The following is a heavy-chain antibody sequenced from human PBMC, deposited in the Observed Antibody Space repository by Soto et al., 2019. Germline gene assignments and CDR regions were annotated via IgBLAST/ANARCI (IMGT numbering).Heavy chain of an antibody. CDR1: GGSLSSGCYY. J-gene: IGHJ4*02. Sequence: SETLSLTCPVSGGSLSSGCYYWSWIRQHPGKGLEWIGYIYYSGSTYYNPSLKSRVTISVDTSKNQFSLKLSSVTAADTAVYYCAREEVVAATTAFDYWGQGTLVTVSS. D-gene: IGHD2-15*01. CDR2: IYYSGST. CDR3: AREEVVAATTAFDY. V-gene: IGHV4-31*03.